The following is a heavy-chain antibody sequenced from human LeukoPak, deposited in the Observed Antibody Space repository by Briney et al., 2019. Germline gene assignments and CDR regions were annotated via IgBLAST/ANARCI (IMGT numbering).Heavy chain of an antibody. CDR1: GGTFSSYA. D-gene: IGHD4-17*01. CDR3: ATLQLDDYGDSTIEY. J-gene: IGHJ4*02. CDR2: IIPILGIA. Sequence: ASVKVSCKASGGTFSSYAISWVRQAPGQGLEWMGRIIPILGIANYAQKFQGRVTITADKSTSTAYMELSSLRSEDTAVYYCATLQLDDYGDSTIEYWGQGTLVTVSS. V-gene: IGHV1-69*04.